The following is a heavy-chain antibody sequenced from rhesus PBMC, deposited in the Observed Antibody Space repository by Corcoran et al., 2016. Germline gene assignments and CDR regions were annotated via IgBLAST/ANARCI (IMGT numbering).Heavy chain of an antibody. CDR1: GYNFTAYY. Sequence: EVQLVQSGAVVRKPVASVKSSCTSSGYNFTAYYLNWLRQPPGKGLVWSGRFDPNDVEATHAQKFPDRVTIIADPSTDKAYMDLSSLRSEDTAVYYCASEIVVTHYGSDSWGHGVVVPVSS. CDR3: ASEIVVTHYGSDS. D-gene: IGHD3-28*01. CDR2: FDPNDVEA. V-gene: IGHV1-111*02. J-gene: IGHJ6*01.